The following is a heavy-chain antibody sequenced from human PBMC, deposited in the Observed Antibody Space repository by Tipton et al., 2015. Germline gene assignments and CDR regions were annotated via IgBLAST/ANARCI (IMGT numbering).Heavy chain of an antibody. CDR3: VRARGRHGGLFDS. CDR2: IRYTGIT. D-gene: IGHD4-23*01. CDR1: GFTFSNYY. J-gene: IGHJ4*02. Sequence: LRLSCAASGFTFSNYYMSWIRQAPGKGLEWIGYIRYTGITNYNPSLKSRVTISVDTSKTQFSLKVSSVTAADTAMYYCVRARGRHGGLFDSWGQGTLVIVSS. V-gene: IGHV4-59*01.